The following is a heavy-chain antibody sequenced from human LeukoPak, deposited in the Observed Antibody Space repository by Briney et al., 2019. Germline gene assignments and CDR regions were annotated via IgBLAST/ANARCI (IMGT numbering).Heavy chain of an antibody. CDR2: IYYSGSS. CDR3: ARHRSGWLQSSFDY. V-gene: IGHV4-39*01. D-gene: IGHD5-24*01. J-gene: IGHJ4*02. Sequence: SETLSLNSSVSSGSISSSSSYWGWIRQPPGKGLEWVGSIYYSGSSFDNPALKSRVTISVDTSKNQFSLKLSSVTAADTAVYYCARHRSGWLQSSFDYWGQGTLVTDSS. CDR1: SGSISSSSSY.